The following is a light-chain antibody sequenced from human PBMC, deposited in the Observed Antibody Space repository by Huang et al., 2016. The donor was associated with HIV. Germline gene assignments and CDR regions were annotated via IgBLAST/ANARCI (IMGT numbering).Light chain of an antibody. CDR2: WAS. Sequence: DIVMTQSPDSLTVSLGERATVNCKSSQGLLFNVTNKSFLAGYQQRPRQPPKFLIYWASTRASDVPDRFRGSGSGTDFTLTINSLQAEDMAVYFCQQYYTNYYTFGQGTKLEIQ. J-gene: IGKJ2*01. V-gene: IGKV4-1*01. CDR1: QGLLFNVTNKSF. CDR3: QQYYTNYYT.